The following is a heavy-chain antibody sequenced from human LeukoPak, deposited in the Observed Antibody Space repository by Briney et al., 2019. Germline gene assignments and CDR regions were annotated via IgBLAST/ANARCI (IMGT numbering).Heavy chain of an antibody. CDR3: ASYPIGGSGSYYYYYYGMDV. D-gene: IGHD3-10*01. J-gene: IGHJ6*04. Sequence: SGGSLRLSCAASGFTFSSYEMNWVRQAPGKGLEWVSYISSSGSTIYYADSVKGRFTISRDNAKNSLYLQMNSLRAEDTAVYYCASYPIGGSGSYYYYYYGMDVRGKGTTVTVSS. CDR2: ISSSGSTI. CDR1: GFTFSSYE. V-gene: IGHV3-48*03.